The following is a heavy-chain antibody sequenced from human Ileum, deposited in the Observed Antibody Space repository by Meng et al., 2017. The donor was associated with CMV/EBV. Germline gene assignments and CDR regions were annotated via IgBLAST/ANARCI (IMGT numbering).Heavy chain of an antibody. CDR2: ISSDGSNK. CDR3: ARDKGAWWFDY. D-gene: IGHD2-8*02. Sequence: SCAASGFTFRGYRIHWVRQAPGKGLEWVAAISSDGSNKYYADSVKGRFTISRDNSKNTLSLQMNSLRVEDTAVYYCARDKGAWWFDYWGQGTLVTVSS. CDR1: GFTFRGYR. V-gene: IGHV3-30*03. J-gene: IGHJ4*02.